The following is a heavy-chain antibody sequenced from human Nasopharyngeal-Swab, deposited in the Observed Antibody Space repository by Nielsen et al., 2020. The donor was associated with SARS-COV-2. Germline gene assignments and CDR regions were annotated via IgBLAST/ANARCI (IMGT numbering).Heavy chain of an antibody. CDR1: GSTFNNYW. CDR2: INGEESRT. J-gene: IGHJ3*01. Sequence: GESLKISCAVSGSTFNNYWMHWVRQAPGKGLVWVSRINGEESRTSYADSVKGRFTISRDNAKNTLYLQMNSLRADDAAMYYCARDPHGVRGAMQDAFGLWGQGTMVTVSS. D-gene: IGHD3-16*01. V-gene: IGHV3-74*01. CDR3: ARDPHGVRGAMQDAFGL.